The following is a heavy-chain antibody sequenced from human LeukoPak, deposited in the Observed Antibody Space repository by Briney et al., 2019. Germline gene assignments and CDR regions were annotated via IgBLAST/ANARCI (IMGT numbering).Heavy chain of an antibody. V-gene: IGHV4-39*07. D-gene: IGHD3-16*01. CDR2: IYYSGST. J-gene: IGHJ4*02. CDR3: ARASWGPHYFDY. Sequence: PSETLSLTCTVSGGSISGYYWSWIRQPPGRGLEWIGSIYYSGSTYYNPSLKSRVTISVDTSKNQFSLKLSSVTAADTAVYYCARASWGPHYFDYWGQGTLVTVSS. CDR1: GGSISGYY.